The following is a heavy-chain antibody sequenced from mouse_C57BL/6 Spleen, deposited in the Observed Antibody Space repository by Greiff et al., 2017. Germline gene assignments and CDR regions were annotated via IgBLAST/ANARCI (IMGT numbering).Heavy chain of an antibody. V-gene: IGHV1-55*01. Sequence: QVQLQQPGAELVKPGASVKMSCKASGYTFTSYWITWVKQRPGQGLEWIGDIYPGSGSTNYNEKFKSKATLTVDTSYSTAYMQLSSLTSEDSAVYYCARKGYYGSSLYAMDYWGQGTSVTVSS. CDR2: IYPGSGST. J-gene: IGHJ4*01. D-gene: IGHD1-1*01. CDR1: GYTFTSYW. CDR3: ARKGYYGSSLYAMDY.